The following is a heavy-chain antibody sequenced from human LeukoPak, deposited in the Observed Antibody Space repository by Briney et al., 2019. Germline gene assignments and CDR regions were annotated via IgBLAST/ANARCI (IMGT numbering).Heavy chain of an antibody. CDR1: GFTFDDYG. J-gene: IGHJ3*02. Sequence: GGSLRLSCAASGFTFDDYGMSWVRQAPGKGLEWVSGINWNGGSTGYADSVKGRFTISRDNSKNTLYPQMNSLRAEDTAVYYCAKEGGDTGLDAFDIWGQGTMVTVSS. V-gene: IGHV3-20*04. CDR2: INWNGGST. CDR3: AKEGGDTGLDAFDI. D-gene: IGHD2-21*02.